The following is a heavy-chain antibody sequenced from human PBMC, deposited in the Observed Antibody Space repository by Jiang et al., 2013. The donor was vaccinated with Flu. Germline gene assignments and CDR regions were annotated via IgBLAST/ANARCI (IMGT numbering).Heavy chain of an antibody. Sequence: LLKPSETLSLTCVVYGGSFSDNFWSWIRQSPGKDLEWIGEINQSGTTSYNPSLKSRVTISVDTAKNQFSLKLSSVTAADTSVYYCARGARGKWLQQYFDNWGQGKPGHRLI. CDR3: ARGARGKWLQQYFDN. J-gene: IGHJ4*02. V-gene: IGHV4-34*01. CDR2: INQSGTT. CDR1: GGSFSDNF. D-gene: IGHD5-24*01.